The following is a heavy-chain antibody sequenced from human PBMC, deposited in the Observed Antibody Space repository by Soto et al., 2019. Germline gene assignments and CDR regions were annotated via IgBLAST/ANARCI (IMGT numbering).Heavy chain of an antibody. CDR2: IYHSGST. Sequence: QLQLQESGSGLVKPSQTLSLTCAVSGGSISSGGYSWSWIRQPPGKGLEWIGNIYHSGSTYYNPSLKSRVTISVDRSKNQFSLKLSSVTAADTAVYYCARVRETTVTYYFDYWGQGTLVTVSS. J-gene: IGHJ4*02. CDR3: ARVRETTVTYYFDY. D-gene: IGHD4-17*01. V-gene: IGHV4-30-2*01. CDR1: GGSISSGGYS.